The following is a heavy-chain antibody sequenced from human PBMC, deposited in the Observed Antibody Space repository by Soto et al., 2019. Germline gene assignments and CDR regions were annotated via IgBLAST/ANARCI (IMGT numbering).Heavy chain of an antibody. CDR3: ARESYDSSGGYYQYYFDY. D-gene: IGHD3-22*01. V-gene: IGHV3-53*01. CDR1: GFTVSSNY. J-gene: IGHJ4*02. Sequence: SLRLSCAASGFTVSSNYMSWVRQAPGKGLEWVSVIYTGGSTDYADSVKGRFTISRDNSKNTLYLQMNSLRAEDTAVYYCARESYDSSGGYYQYYFDYWGQGTLVTVSS. CDR2: IYTGGST.